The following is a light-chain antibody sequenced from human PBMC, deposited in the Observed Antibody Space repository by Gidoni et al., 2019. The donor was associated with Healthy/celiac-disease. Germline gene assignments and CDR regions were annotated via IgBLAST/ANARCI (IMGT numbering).Light chain of an antibody. CDR1: QSISSY. CDR2: AAS. Sequence: DIKITQSPSSLSASVGDRVTITCRASQSISSYLNWYQQKPGKAPKLLIYAASSLQSGVPSRFSGSGSGTDFTLTISSLQPEDFATYYCQQSYSTPTFGGGTKVEIK. J-gene: IGKJ4*01. V-gene: IGKV1-39*01. CDR3: QQSYSTPT.